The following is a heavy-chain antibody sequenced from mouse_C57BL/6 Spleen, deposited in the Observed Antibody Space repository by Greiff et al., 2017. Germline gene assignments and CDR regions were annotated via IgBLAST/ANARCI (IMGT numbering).Heavy chain of an antibody. D-gene: IGHD2-4*01. J-gene: IGHJ4*01. CDR3: TRDYDGYYYAMDY. V-gene: IGHV5-9-1*02. CDR1: GFTFSSYA. CDR2: ISSGGDYI. Sequence: EVKLVESGEGLVKPGGSLKLSCAASGFTFSSYAMSWVRQTPGKRLEWVAYISSGGDYIYYADTVKGRFTISRDNARNTLYLQMSSLKSEDTAMYYCTRDYDGYYYAMDYWGQGTSVTVSS.